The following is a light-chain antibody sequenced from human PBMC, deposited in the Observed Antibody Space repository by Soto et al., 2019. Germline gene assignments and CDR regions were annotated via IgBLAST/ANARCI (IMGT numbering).Light chain of an antibody. Sequence: HSVLTQPASVSGSPGQSITISCTGTSSDVGGYNYVSWYQQHPGKAPKLMIYDVSNRPSGVSNRFSGSKSGNTASLTISGLQAEDDADYYCSSYTSSSPVVFGRGTKLIVL. CDR3: SSYTSSSPVV. J-gene: IGLJ2*01. V-gene: IGLV2-14*01. CDR1: SSDVGGYNY. CDR2: DVS.